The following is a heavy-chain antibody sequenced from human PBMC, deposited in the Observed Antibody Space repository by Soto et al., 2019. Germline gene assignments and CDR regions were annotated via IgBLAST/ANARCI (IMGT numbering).Heavy chain of an antibody. J-gene: IGHJ5*02. CDR3: ARTYGTGSLNWFDP. D-gene: IGHD3-10*01. CDR2: ISSGSGNI. Sequence: GGSLTLSCAASGFFFSSYDMNWVRQAPGEGLEWVSYISSGSGNILYVNSVKGRFTISRDNAKNSLYLQMNSLRAEDTAVYYCARTYGTGSLNWFDPWGQGTLVTVSS. CDR1: GFFFSSYD. V-gene: IGHV3-48*04.